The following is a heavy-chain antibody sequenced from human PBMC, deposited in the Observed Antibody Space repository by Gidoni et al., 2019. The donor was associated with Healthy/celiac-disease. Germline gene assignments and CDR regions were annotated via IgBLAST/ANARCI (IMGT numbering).Heavy chain of an antibody. CDR3: ARDGYNVGFDY. Sequence: QVQLQQWGAGLLKPSETLSITCAVSGGYFTGYYWTWIRQPPGKGLDWIGEIKHTGTTNYNPSLKSRVTISVDTSKNQFSLKLSSVTAADTAVYYCARDGYNVGFDYWGQGTLVTVSS. D-gene: IGHD5-12*01. CDR2: IKHTGTT. V-gene: IGHV4-34*01. CDR1: GGYFTGYY. J-gene: IGHJ4*02.